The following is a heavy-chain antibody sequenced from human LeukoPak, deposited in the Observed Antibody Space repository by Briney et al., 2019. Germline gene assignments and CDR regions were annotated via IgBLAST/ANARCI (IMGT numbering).Heavy chain of an antibody. CDR1: GYTFTSYY. Sequence: ASVKVSCKASGYTFTSYYIHWVRQAPGQGLEWMGIINPSGGSTSYAQRFQGRVTMTRDTSTSTVYMELSSLRSEDTAVYYCARQMATRLYYFDYWGQGTLVTVSS. D-gene: IGHD5-24*01. V-gene: IGHV1-46*01. CDR2: INPSGGST. CDR3: ARQMATRLYYFDY. J-gene: IGHJ4*02.